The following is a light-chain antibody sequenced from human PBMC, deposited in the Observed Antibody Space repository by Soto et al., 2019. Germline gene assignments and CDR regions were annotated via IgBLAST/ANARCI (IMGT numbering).Light chain of an antibody. CDR1: QSISTY. J-gene: IGKJ2*01. CDR3: QQSYRTPYI. Sequence: IQLTQSPSSLSASVGDTVTITCRASQSISTYLHWYQHKPGKAPKLVIHAASTLLSGVPPRFSGSRSETDFTLTITSLRAEDFATYYCQQSYRTPYIFGQGTNLEIK. CDR2: AAS. V-gene: IGKV1-39*01.